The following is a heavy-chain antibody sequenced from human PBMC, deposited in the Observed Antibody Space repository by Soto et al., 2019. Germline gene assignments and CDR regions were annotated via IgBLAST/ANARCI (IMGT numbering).Heavy chain of an antibody. CDR1: GYTFTNYA. J-gene: IGHJ6*03. V-gene: IGHV1-3*01. CDR2: INAGNGNT. CDR3: ARGHLAVVPVASWFYYMDV. Sequence: QVPLVQSGAEVEKPGASVKVSCKASGYTFTNYAVHWVRQAPGQRLEWMGWINAGNGNTRFSQNLQGRVTITRDTSARTVYVELSSLRSEDTAVYYCARGHLAVVPVASWFYYMDVWGKGTTVTVSS. D-gene: IGHD2-2*01.